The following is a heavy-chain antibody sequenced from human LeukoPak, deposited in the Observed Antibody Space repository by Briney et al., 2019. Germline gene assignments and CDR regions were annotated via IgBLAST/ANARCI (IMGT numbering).Heavy chain of an antibody. V-gene: IGHV4-4*07. CDR3: ARGGKATVVTM. D-gene: IGHD4-23*01. CDR2: IYSSGST. Sequence: PSETLSLTCTVSGGSINSYYWSWIRQPAGKGLAWIGRIYSSGSTNYNPSLKGRVSMSVDTSKNQFSLKLTSVTAADTAVYYCARGGKATVVTMWGQGILVTVSS. J-gene: IGHJ4*02. CDR1: GGSINSYY.